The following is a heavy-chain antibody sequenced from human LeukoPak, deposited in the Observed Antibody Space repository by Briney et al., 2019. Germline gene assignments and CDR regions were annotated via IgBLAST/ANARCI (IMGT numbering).Heavy chain of an antibody. CDR3: ARLSANSSAYFFDY. Sequence: GSLRLSCAASRVTLNDYIMNWVRQAPGKGLEWVSIIYRGGSTNYADSVKGRLTIHRDTPKNTLYLQINSLRDEDRAVYYCARLSANSSAYFFDYWGEGGLVSVSS. D-gene: IGHD3-22*01. CDR1: RVTLNDYI. V-gene: IGHV3-66*04. CDR2: IYRGGST. J-gene: IGHJ4*02.